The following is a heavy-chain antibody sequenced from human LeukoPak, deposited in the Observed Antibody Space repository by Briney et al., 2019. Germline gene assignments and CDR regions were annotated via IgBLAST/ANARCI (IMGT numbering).Heavy chain of an antibody. Sequence: GGSLRLSCAASGXTFSSYGMHWVRQAPGKGLEWVAVIWYDGNNKYYADSVKGRFTISRDNSKNTLYLQMNSLRAEDTAVYYCARSTSSEYDIYHFDYWGQGTLVTVSS. CDR1: GXTFSSYG. V-gene: IGHV3-33*01. J-gene: IGHJ4*02. D-gene: IGHD3-9*01. CDR2: IWYDGNNK. CDR3: ARSTSSEYDIYHFDY.